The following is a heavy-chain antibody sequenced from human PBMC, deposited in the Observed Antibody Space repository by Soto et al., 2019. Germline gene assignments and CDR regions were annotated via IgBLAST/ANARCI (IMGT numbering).Heavy chain of an antibody. Sequence: GGSLRLSCAASGFTVSSNYMSWVRQAPGKGLEWVSVIYSGGSTYYADSVKGRFTISRDNSKNTLYLQMNSLRAEDTAVYYCAREGWVYYGSGSYYKHYYYYYMDVSGKATTVTVSS. V-gene: IGHV3-66*01. CDR2: IYSGGST. D-gene: IGHD3-10*01. CDR1: GFTVSSNY. J-gene: IGHJ6*03. CDR3: AREGWVYYGSGSYYKHYYYYYMDV.